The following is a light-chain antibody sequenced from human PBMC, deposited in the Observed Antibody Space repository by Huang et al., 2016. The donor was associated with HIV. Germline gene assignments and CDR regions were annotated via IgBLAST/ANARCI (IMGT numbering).Light chain of an antibody. CDR1: QSLLHRNGYSY. J-gene: IGKJ3*01. V-gene: IGKV2-28*01. CDR2: LGF. Sequence: DIVMTQSPLSLPVTPGEPASISCRSNQSLLHRNGYSYLDWYLQKPGQSPQLLIYLGFNRASGVSDRFSGSGSGTNFTLQISRVEAEDVGVYYCMQALQTPLTFGPGTIVDIK. CDR3: MQALQTPLT.